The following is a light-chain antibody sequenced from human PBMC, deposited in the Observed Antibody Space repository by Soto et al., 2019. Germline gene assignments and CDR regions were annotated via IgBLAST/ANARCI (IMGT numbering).Light chain of an antibody. CDR1: STNIGSHT. J-gene: IGLJ2*01. CDR2: SSN. CDR3: AAWDDSLNGVV. V-gene: IGLV1-44*01. Sequence: QSVLTQPPSASGTPGQRVTIPCSGSSTNIGSHTVNWYQQVPGTAPKLLIYSSNLRPSGVPDRFSGSKSGTSASLAISGLQSEDEADYCCAAWDDSLNGVVFGGGTKLTVL.